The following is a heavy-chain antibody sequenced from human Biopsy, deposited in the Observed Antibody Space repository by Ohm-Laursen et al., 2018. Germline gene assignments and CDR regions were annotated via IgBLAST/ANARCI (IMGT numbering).Heavy chain of an antibody. D-gene: IGHD3-22*01. CDR3: TKNTQWEGSGYLDAFHI. CDR2: ISWSSDSI. Sequence: SLRLSCTASGFRFDNTCMHWVRQGPGKGLEWVAGISWSSDSITYAKSVTGRFTISRDNGENSLYLQMNSLRPEDTALYYCTKNTQWEGSGYLDAFHIWGHGAMVTVSS. V-gene: IGHV3-9*01. CDR1: GFRFDNTC. J-gene: IGHJ3*02.